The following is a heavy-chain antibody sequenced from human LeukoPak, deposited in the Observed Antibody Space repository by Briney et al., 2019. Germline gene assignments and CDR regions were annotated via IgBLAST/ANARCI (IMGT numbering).Heavy chain of an antibody. D-gene: IGHD6-19*01. CDR3: ARGGVEYSSGPHIDY. V-gene: IGHV4-30-4*01. CDR2: IFYSGNT. J-gene: IGHJ4*02. CDR1: GGSISIDYY. Sequence: SQTLSLTCTVSGGSISIDYYWGWIRQTPGKGPGLEWIGYIFYSGNTNYNASLRSRATISVDTSKNQFSLKLSSVTAADTAVYYCARGGVEYSSGPHIDYWGQGTLVTVSS.